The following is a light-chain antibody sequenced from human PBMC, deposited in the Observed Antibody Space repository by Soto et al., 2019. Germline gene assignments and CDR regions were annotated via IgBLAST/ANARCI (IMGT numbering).Light chain of an antibody. Sequence: DIQLTQSPSSLSASVGDRVTITCRASQAISRYLAWYQQNPGKVPELLIYATSTLQSGAPSRFSGSGSGTDFTLTISSLQPEDVATYYCHKYNHAPTFGGGTKVEIK. V-gene: IGKV1-27*01. J-gene: IGKJ4*01. CDR2: ATS. CDR1: QAISRY. CDR3: HKYNHAPT.